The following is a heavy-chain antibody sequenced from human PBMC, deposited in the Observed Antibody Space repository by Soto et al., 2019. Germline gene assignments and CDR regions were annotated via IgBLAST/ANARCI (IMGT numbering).Heavy chain of an antibody. V-gene: IGHV3-33*01. D-gene: IGHD3-16*01. J-gene: IGHJ4*02. CDR2: IWSDGGYE. CDR1: GFTFSNHG. CDR3: ARDLGFGYLGLDF. Sequence: QVQLVEPGGGVVQPGRSLRVSCVASGFTFSNHGMHWVRQAPGKGLEWVAVIWSDGGYEYYADSAKGRFTISRDNSKNTLYLQMNRLRVEGTAVYYCARDLGFGYLGLDFWDQGTLVIVSS.